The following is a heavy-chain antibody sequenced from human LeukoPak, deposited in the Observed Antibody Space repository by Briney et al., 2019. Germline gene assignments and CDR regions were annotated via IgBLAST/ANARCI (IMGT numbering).Heavy chain of an antibody. V-gene: IGHV4-59*12. J-gene: IGHJ3*02. CDR3: AKSNGYGLVDI. CDR2: IYFSGST. CDR1: GGSLTSYY. Sequence: PSETLSLTCTVSGGSLTSYYWSWIRQPPGKGLEWIGYIYFSGSTNYNPSLKSRVTISVDTSKNQFSLKLNSVTAADTAVYYCAKSNGYGLVDIWGQGTMVTVSS. D-gene: IGHD3-10*01.